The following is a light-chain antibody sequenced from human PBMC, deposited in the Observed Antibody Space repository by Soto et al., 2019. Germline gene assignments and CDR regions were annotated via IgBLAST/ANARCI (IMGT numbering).Light chain of an antibody. V-gene: IGLV2-11*01. CDR1: ISDVAGYNY. Sequence: HSALTQPRSVSGSPGQSVTISCTGTISDVAGYNYVSWYQHHPGKAPKLLISDVTKRPSWVPDRFSGSKSGSTASLTISELQAEDEADYYCSSYAGRNNLVFGGGTKVTVL. CDR2: DVT. CDR3: SSYAGRNNLV. J-gene: IGLJ2*01.